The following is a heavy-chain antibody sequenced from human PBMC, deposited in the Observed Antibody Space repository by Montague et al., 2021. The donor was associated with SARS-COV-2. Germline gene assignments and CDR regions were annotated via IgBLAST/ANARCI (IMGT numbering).Heavy chain of an antibody. CDR2: NSRDSAEV. D-gene: IGHD1-14*01. CDR1: GFTFSEYH. CDR3: ARDSGITGADDY. J-gene: IGHJ4*02. V-gene: IGHV3-48*02. Sequence: SLRLSCAASGFTFSEYHMTWVRQAPGKGLQWVSYNSRDSAEVYYAESVKGRFSISRDNDRSALYLQLNNLRNEDTATYYCARDSGITGADDYWGQGTLVVVSS.